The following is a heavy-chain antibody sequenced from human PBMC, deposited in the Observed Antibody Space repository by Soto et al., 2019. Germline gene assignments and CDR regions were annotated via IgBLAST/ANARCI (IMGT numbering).Heavy chain of an antibody. V-gene: IGHV1-69*13. Sequence: ASVKVSCKASGGTFSSYAISRVRQAPGQGLEWMGGIIPIFGTANYAQKFQGRVTITADESTSTAYMELSSLRSEDTAVYYCARGGIRIVVVTAIPDGMDVWGQGTTVTVSS. CDR1: GGTFSSYA. J-gene: IGHJ6*02. D-gene: IGHD2-21*02. CDR2: IIPIFGTA. CDR3: ARGGIRIVVVTAIPDGMDV.